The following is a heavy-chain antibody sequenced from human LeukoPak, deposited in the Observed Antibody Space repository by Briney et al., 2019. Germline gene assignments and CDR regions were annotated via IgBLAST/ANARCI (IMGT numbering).Heavy chain of an antibody. D-gene: IGHD3-10*01. CDR1: GGSFSGYY. Sequence: SETLSLTCAVYGGSFSGYYWSWIRQPPGKGLEWIGEINHSGSTNYNPSLKSRVTISVDTSKNQFSLKLSSVTAADTAVYYCARGLGQYYGSGSYVWFDPWGQGTLVTVSS. CDR2: INHSGST. J-gene: IGHJ5*02. CDR3: ARGLGQYYGSGSYVWFDP. V-gene: IGHV4-34*01.